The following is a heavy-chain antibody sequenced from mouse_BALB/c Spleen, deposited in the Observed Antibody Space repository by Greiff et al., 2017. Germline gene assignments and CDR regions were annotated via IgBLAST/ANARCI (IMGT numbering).Heavy chain of an antibody. CDR1: GYSITSDYA. Sequence: DVKLVESGPGLVKPSQSLSLTCTVTGYSITSDYAWNWIRQFPGNKLEWMGYISYSGSTSYNPSLKSRISITRDTSKNQFFLQLNSVTTEDTATYYCARRSGDYAMDYWGQGTSVTVSS. CDR2: ISYSGST. V-gene: IGHV3-2*02. D-gene: IGHD1-1*01. CDR3: ARRSGDYAMDY. J-gene: IGHJ4*01.